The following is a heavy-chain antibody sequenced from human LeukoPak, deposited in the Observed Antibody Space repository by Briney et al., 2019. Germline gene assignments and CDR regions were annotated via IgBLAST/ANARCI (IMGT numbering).Heavy chain of an antibody. J-gene: IGHJ1*01. V-gene: IGHV3-23*01. CDR3: AIMHGYYDGSGYWVQ. D-gene: IGHD3-22*01. CDR1: GFTFCSYG. CDR2: ITPNADRT. Sequence: LGGSLRLSCAASGFTFCSYGMSWVRQAPGKGLEWVSFITPNADRTSYADSVEGRFTISRDNPRNTLYMQMNSLKDEDTAVYYCAIMHGYYDGSGYWVQWGQGTMVTVSS.